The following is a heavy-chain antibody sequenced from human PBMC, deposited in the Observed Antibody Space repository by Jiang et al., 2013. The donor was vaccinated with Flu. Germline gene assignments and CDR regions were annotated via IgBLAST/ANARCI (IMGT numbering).Heavy chain of an antibody. CDR3: ARQIGDTMVRGVIRDAFDI. J-gene: IGHJ3*02. V-gene: IGHV4-39*01. D-gene: IGHD3-10*01. CDR1: ISSSVHY. CDR2: IYYSGST. Sequence: ISSSVHYWGWIRQPPEKGLEWIGTIYYSGSTYDNPSLKSRLTISVDTSKNQFSLKLSSVTAADTAVYYCARQIGDTMVRGVIRDAFDIWGQGTIVTVSS.